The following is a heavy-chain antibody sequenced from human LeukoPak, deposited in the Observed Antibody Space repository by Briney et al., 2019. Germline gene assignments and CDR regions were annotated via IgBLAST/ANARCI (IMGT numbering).Heavy chain of an antibody. V-gene: IGHV3-7*01. CDR3: ARGGGDFWSAYYSGYYFDY. CDR1: GFTFTNYW. CDR2: IKQDGSEK. Sequence: GGSLRLSCAASGFTFTNYWMSWVRQAPGKRLEWVANIKQDGSEKYHVDSVKGRFTISRDNAKSSLYLQMNSLRAEDTAVYYCARGGGDFWSAYYSGYYFDYWGQGTLVTVSS. J-gene: IGHJ4*02. D-gene: IGHD3-3*01.